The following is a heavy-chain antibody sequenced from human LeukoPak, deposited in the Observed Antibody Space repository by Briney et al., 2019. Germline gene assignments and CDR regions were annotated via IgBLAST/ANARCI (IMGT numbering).Heavy chain of an antibody. J-gene: IGHJ5*02. Sequence: SETLSLTCAVYGGSFSGYYWSWIRQPPGKGLEWIGYIYHSGSTYYNPSLKSRVTISVDRSKNQFSLKLSSVTAADTAVYYCARTNSGYDKYNWFDPWGQGTLVTVSS. D-gene: IGHD5-12*01. V-gene: IGHV4-34*01. CDR1: GGSFSGYY. CDR2: IYHSGST. CDR3: ARTNSGYDKYNWFDP.